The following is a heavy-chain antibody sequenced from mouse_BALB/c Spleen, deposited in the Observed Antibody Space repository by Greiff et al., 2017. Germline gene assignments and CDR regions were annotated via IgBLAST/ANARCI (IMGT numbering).Heavy chain of an antibody. V-gene: IGHV3-2*02. CDR3: ARSGYYGSGYFDV. J-gene: IGHJ1*01. Sequence: EVQLQQSGPGLVKPSQSLSLTCTVTGYSITSDYAWNWIRQFPGNKLEWMGYISYSGSTSYNPSLKSRISITRDTSKNQFFLQLNSVTTEDTATYYCARSGYYGSGYFDVWGAGTTVTVSS. CDR1: GYSITSDYA. CDR2: ISYSGST. D-gene: IGHD1-1*01.